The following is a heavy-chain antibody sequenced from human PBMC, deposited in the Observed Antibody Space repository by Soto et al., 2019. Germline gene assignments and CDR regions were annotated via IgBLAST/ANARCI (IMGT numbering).Heavy chain of an antibody. CDR2: IYPGDSDA. J-gene: IGHJ6*02. V-gene: IGHV5-51*01. D-gene: IGHD3-10*01. CDR1: GYSFTSYR. Sequence: KISCEGSGYSFTSYRIAWARQVPGKGLEWRGIIYPGDSDARYSPSFQGQVTMSADKSISTAYLQWSSLKASDTAMYYCARPRSGSYRLDYYGMDVWGQGTTVTVSS. CDR3: ARPRSGSYRLDYYGMDV.